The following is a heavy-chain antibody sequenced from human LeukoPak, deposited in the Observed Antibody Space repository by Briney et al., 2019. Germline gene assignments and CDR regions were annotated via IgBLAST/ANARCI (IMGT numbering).Heavy chain of an antibody. CDR2: IIPIFGTA. CDR3: ARGDSSSPRNAFDI. Sequence: GSSVKVSCKASGGTFSSYAISWVRQAPGQGLEWMGGIIPIFGTANYAQKFQGRVTITADESTSTAYMELSSLRSEDTAVYYCARGDSSSPRNAFDIWGQGTMATVSS. J-gene: IGHJ3*02. CDR1: GGTFSSYA. V-gene: IGHV1-69*01. D-gene: IGHD6-13*01.